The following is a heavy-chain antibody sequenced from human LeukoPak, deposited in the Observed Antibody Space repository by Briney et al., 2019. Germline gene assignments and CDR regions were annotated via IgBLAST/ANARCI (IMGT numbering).Heavy chain of an antibody. Sequence: GGSLRLSCAASGFTFNNAWMNWVRQAPGKGLEWVGRIKSKNVGGTTDYAAPVKGRFTISRDDSKNTVYLQMNSLKIEDTAVYYCTTHAAFDPWGQGTLVTVSS. CDR3: TTHAAFDP. CDR1: GFTFNNAW. J-gene: IGHJ5*02. CDR2: IKSKNVGGTT. V-gene: IGHV3-15*01.